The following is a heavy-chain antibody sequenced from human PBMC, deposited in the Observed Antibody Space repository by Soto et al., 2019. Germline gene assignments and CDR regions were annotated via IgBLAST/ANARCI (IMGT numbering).Heavy chain of an antibody. J-gene: IGHJ5*02. CDR3: AKDREYDFWSGSIINWFDP. CDR2: ISGSGGST. V-gene: IGHV3-23*01. D-gene: IGHD3-3*01. CDR1: GFTFSSYA. Sequence: GGSLRLSCAASGFTFSSYAMSWVRQAPGKGLEWVSAISGSGGSTYYADSVKGRFTISRDNSKNTLYLQMNSLRAEDTAVYYCAKDREYDFWSGSIINWFDPWGQGTLVTVSS.